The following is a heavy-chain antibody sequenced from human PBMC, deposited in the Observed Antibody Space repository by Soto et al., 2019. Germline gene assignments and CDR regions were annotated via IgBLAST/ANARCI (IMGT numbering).Heavy chain of an antibody. Sequence: SSETLSLTCTVSGGSISSYYWSWIRQPPGKGLEWIGYIYYSGSTNYNPSLKSRVTLSVDTSKNQFSLKMTPVTAADRAMYFCARYNSYAIDYWGRGTLVTVSS. J-gene: IGHJ4*02. CDR2: IYYSGST. CDR1: GGSISSYY. D-gene: IGHD2-8*01. CDR3: ARYNSYAIDY. V-gene: IGHV4-59*01.